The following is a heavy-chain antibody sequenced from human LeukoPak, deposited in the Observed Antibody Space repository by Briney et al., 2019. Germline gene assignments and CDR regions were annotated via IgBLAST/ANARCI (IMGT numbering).Heavy chain of an antibody. CDR3: ARGPIVVVPATLAGGAFDI. V-gene: IGHV1-69*01. J-gene: IGHJ3*02. CDR2: IIPIFGTA. Sequence: SVRVSCKASGGTFSSYAISWVRRAPGQGLEWMGGIIPIFGTANYAQKFQGRVTITADESTSTAYMELSSLRSEDTAVYYCARGPIVVVPATLAGGAFDIWGQGTMVTVSS. D-gene: IGHD2-2*01. CDR1: GGTFSSYA.